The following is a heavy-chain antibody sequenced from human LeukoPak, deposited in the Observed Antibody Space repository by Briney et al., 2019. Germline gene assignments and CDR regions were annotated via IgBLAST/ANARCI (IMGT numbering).Heavy chain of an antibody. V-gene: IGHV4-34*01. CDR2: INDSGST. CDR1: VGSFSGHY. J-gene: IGHJ2*01. Sequence: PSETLSLTCAVYVGSFSGHYWSWIRQPPGKGLEWIGEINDSGSTNCNPSLKSRVTISVVTSKNQFSLKLRSVTAADTAVYYCARQREGYFDFWGRGNLVTVSS. CDR3: ARQREGYFDF.